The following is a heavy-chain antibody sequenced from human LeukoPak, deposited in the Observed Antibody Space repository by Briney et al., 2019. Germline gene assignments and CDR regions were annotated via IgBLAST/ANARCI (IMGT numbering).Heavy chain of an antibody. D-gene: IGHD3-22*01. CDR2: INHSGST. J-gene: IGHJ4*02. Sequence: PSETLSLTCAVYGGSFSGYYWSWIRQPPGKGLEWIGEINHSGSTNYNPSLKSRVTISVDTSKNQFSLKLSSVTAADTAVYYCAAYYYGSSGYYSSFDYWGQGTLVTVSS. V-gene: IGHV4-34*01. CDR3: AAYYYGSSGYYSSFDY. CDR1: GGSFSGYY.